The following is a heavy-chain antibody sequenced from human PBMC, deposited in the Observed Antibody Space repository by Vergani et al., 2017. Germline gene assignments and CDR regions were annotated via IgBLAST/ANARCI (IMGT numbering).Heavy chain of an antibody. V-gene: IGHV3-9*01. Sequence: EVQLVESGGGLVQPGGSLRLSCAASGFTFSSYWMSWVRQAPGKGLEWVSGISWNSGSIGYADSVKGRFTISRDNAKNSLYLQMNSLRAEDTALYYCAKDILTTGTLYCSSTSCYNYMDVWGKGTTVTVSS. CDR1: GFTFSSYW. CDR2: ISWNSGSI. CDR3: AKDILTTGTLYCSSTSCYNYMDV. J-gene: IGHJ6*03. D-gene: IGHD2-2*02.